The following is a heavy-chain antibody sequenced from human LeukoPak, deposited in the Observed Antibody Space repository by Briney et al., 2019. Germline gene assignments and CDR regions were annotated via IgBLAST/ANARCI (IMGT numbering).Heavy chain of an antibody. CDR2: VYYSGST. CDR1: GGSINSHF. D-gene: IGHD3-22*01. V-gene: IGHV4-59*11. J-gene: IGHJ3*02. CDR3: ARLLDNDSSGHPDTFDM. Sequence: EASETLSLTCTVSGGSINSHFWTWIRQPPGKGLEWIGYVYYSGSTKYNPSLQSRVTISVDTSESNFSLKLTSVTAADTAVYYCARLLDNDSSGHPDTFDMWGQGTVVIVSS.